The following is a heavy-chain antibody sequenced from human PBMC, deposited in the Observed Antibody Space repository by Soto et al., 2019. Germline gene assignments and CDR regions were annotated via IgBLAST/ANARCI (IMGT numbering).Heavy chain of an antibody. D-gene: IGHD2-15*01. CDR2: ISPIFGTA. V-gene: IGHV1-69*01. Sequence: QVQLVQSGAAVKKPGSSVKVSCKASGGTFSSYAISWVRQSPGQGLEWMGGISPIFGTANYAQKFQGRVTITADESTSTAYMELISLRSEDTDVYYCASRSGGYTFDYWGQGTMVTVSS. CDR1: GGTFSSYA. J-gene: IGHJ4*02. CDR3: ASRSGGYTFDY.